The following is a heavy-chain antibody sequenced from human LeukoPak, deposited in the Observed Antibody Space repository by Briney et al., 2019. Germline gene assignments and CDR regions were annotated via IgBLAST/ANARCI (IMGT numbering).Heavy chain of an antibody. V-gene: IGHV3-30*02. CDR1: GFTFSSYG. Sequence: PGGSLRLSCAASGFTFSSYGMHWVRQAPGKGLEWVAFIRYDGSNKYYADSVKGRFTISRDNSKNTLYLQMNSLRAEDTAVYYCARFHGNRGHYGSGTEVSYFDLWGRGTLVTVSS. CDR3: ARFHGNRGHYGSGTEVSYFDL. D-gene: IGHD3-10*01. CDR2: IRYDGSNK. J-gene: IGHJ2*01.